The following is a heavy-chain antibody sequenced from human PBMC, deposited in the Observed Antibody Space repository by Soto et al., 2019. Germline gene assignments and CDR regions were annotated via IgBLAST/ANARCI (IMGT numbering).Heavy chain of an antibody. CDR3: AKGKQWELLPFDY. J-gene: IGHJ4*02. CDR2: ISYDGSNK. V-gene: IGHV3-30*18. CDR1: GFTFSSYG. D-gene: IGHD1-26*01. Sequence: GGSLRLSCAASGFTFSSYGMHWVRQAPGKGLEWVAVISYDGSNKYYADSVKGRFTISRDNSKNTLYLQMNSLRAEDTAVYYCAKGKQWELLPFDYWGQGTLVTVSS.